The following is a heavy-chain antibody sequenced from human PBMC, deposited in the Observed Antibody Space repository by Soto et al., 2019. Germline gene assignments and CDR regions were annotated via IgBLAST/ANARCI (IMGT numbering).Heavy chain of an antibody. CDR1: GGSINSCDYY. J-gene: IGHJ4*02. Sequence: QVQLQESGPGLVKPSQTLSLTCTVSGGSINSCDYYWSWLRQPPGKGLEWIGYIDYSGSTYYNPPLRSRVTISIDTSKNHFFLNLSSVTAADTAVYYCARIGLTTALLWGQGTLVTVSS. V-gene: IGHV4-30-4*01. D-gene: IGHD4-17*01. CDR2: IDYSGST. CDR3: ARIGLTTALL.